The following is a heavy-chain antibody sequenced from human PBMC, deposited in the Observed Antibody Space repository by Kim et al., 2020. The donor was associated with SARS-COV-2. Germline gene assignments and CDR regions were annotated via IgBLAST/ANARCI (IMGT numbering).Heavy chain of an antibody. CDR3: ARDLTTVVIPSGDYYGMDV. CDR1: GYTFTSYY. J-gene: IGHJ6*02. CDR2: INPSGGST. Sequence: ASVKVSCKASGYTFTSYYMHWVRQAPGQGLEWMGIINPSGGSTSYAQKFQGRVTMTRDTSTSTVYMELSSLGSEDTAVYYCARDLTTVVIPSGDYYGMDVWGQGTTVTVSS. D-gene: IGHD4-17*01. V-gene: IGHV1-46*01.